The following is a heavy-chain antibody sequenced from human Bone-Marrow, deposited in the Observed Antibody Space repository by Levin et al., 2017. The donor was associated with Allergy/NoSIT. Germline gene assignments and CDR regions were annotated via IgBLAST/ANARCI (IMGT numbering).Heavy chain of an antibody. Sequence: GGSLRLSCKVPGVSFISYAISWVRQAPGQGLEWMGGIIPTFGTPHYAERFQGRITITADESTVYMELSSLRFEDTAIYYCARDMCDRTETEECGGSYYNYYGMDVWGQGTTVTVSS. CDR1: GVSFISYA. CDR3: ARDMCDRTETEECGGSYYNYYGMDV. D-gene: IGHD2-21*01. CDR2: IIPTFGTP. J-gene: IGHJ6*02. V-gene: IGHV1-69*01.